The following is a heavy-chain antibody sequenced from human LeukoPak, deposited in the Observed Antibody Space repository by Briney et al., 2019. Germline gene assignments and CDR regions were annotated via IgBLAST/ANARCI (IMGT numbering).Heavy chain of an antibody. CDR2: IFYSGST. Sequence: PSETLSLTCTVSGGSISSYYWSRIRQPPGKGLEWIGYIFYSGSTNCNPSLKSRLTMSVDTSKNQFSLKLSSVTAADTAVYYCARSLRYFADWGQGTLVTVSS. CDR3: ARSLRYFAD. J-gene: IGHJ4*02. CDR1: GGSISSYY. D-gene: IGHD3-9*01. V-gene: IGHV4-59*01.